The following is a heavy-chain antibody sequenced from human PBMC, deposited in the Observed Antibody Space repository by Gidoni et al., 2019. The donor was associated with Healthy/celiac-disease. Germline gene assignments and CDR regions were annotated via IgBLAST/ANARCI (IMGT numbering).Heavy chain of an antibody. D-gene: IGHD6-19*01. J-gene: IGHJ4*02. Sequence: QVQLVESGGGLVKPGGSLRLSCAASGFTFSDYYMSWIRQAPGKGLEWVSYMSISSSYTNDADSGKGRFTISRDNAKHSLYLQMNSLRAEYTAVYYCARDSSGWFGPTFVDYWGQGTLVTVSS. CDR2: MSISSSYT. CDR3: ARDSSGWFGPTFVDY. CDR1: GFTFSDYY. V-gene: IGHV3-11*06.